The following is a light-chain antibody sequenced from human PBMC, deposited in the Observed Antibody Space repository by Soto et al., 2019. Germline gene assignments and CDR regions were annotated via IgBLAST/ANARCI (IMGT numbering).Light chain of an antibody. J-gene: IGKJ1*01. CDR1: QGIRNY. CDR2: AAS. CDR3: QKSNSAPKT. Sequence: DIQMTQSPSSLSASVGDRVTITCRASQGIRNYLAWYQQKPGKVPKLLIYAASTLQSGVPSRFSGSGSGTDFTLTISSLQPEDVATYYCQKSNSAPKTFGQGTKVEIK. V-gene: IGKV1-27*01.